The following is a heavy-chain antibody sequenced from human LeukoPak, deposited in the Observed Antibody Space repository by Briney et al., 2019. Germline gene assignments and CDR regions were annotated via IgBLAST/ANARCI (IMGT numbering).Heavy chain of an antibody. D-gene: IGHD6-19*01. CDR2: IRSKANSYAT. J-gene: IGHJ4*02. Sequence: PGGSLRLSCAASGFTFSSYAMSWVRQASGKGLEWVGRIRSKANSYATAYAASVKGRFTISRDDSKNTAYLQMNSLKTEDTAVYYCTRFSSGWFRNVYWGQGTLVTVSS. V-gene: IGHV3-73*01. CDR3: TRFSSGWFRNVY. CDR1: GFTFSSYA.